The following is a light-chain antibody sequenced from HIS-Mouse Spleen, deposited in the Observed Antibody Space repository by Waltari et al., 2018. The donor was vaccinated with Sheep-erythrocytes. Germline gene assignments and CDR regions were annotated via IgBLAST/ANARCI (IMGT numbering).Light chain of an antibody. CDR1: SSDAGGYHY. CDR3: CSYAGSYNHV. J-gene: IGLJ1*01. CDR2: DVS. Sequence: QSALTQPRSVSGSPGPSVTISCTGTSSDAGGYHYVSWYQQHPGKAPKLMIYDVSKRPSGVPDRFSGSKSGNTASLTISGLQAEDEADYYCCSYAGSYNHVFATGTKVTVL. V-gene: IGLV2-11*01.